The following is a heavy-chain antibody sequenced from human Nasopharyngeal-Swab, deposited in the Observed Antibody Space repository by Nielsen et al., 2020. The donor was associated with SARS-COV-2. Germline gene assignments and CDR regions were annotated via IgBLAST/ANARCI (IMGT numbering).Heavy chain of an antibody. J-gene: IGHJ6*03. CDR1: GYSISSGYY. D-gene: IGHD4-11*01. CDR2: ISHSGST. V-gene: IGHV4-38-2*01. CDR3: ARRTRYSNYAYYYMDV. Sequence: GSLRLSCAVSGYSISSGYYWGWIRQPPGKGLEWIGSISHSGSTYYTPSLTSRVTISVDTSKNQLSLKLSSVTAADTAVYYCARRTRYSNYAYYYMDVWGKGTTVTVSS.